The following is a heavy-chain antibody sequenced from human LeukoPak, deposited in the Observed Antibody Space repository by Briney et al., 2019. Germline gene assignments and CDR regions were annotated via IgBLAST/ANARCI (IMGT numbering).Heavy chain of an antibody. J-gene: IGHJ5*02. D-gene: IGHD2-2*01. CDR1: GYTFTGYY. CDR2: INPNSGGT. CDR3: ARVSIVVVPAAWFDP. V-gene: IGHV1-2*02. Sequence: GASVKVSCKASGYTFTGYYMHWVRQAPEQGLEWMGWINPNSGGTKYAQKFQGRVTMTRDTSISTAYMELSRLRSDDTAVYYCARVSIVVVPAAWFDPWGQGTLVTVSS.